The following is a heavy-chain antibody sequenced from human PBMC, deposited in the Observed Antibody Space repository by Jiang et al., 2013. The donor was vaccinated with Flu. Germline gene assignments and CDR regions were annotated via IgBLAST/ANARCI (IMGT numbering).Heavy chain of an antibody. D-gene: IGHD3-10*01. J-gene: IGHJ4*02. CDR3: ARELGASGPFDF. CDR1: GYTFRSYY. Sequence: GAEVKIPGASVKVSCKTSGYTFRSYYLHWVRHAPGQRPEWMGVINLSGGGTRSAQKFQGRLTLTSDMSTSTAFMELGSLTSEDTAEYFCARELGASGPFDFWGQGTRVTVSS. V-gene: IGHV1-46*01. CDR2: INLSGGGT.